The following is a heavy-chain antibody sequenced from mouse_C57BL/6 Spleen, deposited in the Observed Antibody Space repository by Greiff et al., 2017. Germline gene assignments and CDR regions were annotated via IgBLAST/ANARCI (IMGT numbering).Heavy chain of an antibody. V-gene: IGHV1-50*01. Sequence: QVQLQQPGAELVKPGASVKLSCKASGYTFTSYWLQWVKQRPGQGLEWIGEIDPSDSYTNYNQKFKGKATLTVDTSSSTAYMQLSSLTSEDSAVYYCARRGPLRARYFDVWGTGTTVTVSS. CDR3: ARRGPLRARYFDV. CDR2: IDPSDSYT. D-gene: IGHD1-1*01. J-gene: IGHJ1*03. CDR1: GYTFTSYW.